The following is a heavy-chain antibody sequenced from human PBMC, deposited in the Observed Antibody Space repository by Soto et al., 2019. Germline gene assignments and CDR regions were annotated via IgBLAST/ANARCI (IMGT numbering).Heavy chain of an antibody. CDR3: TTKKIVVVSILFDY. J-gene: IGHJ4*02. CDR2: IKSKTDGGTT. D-gene: IGHD3-22*01. CDR1: GFTFSNTW. V-gene: IGHV3-15*01. Sequence: GGSLRLSCVASGFTFSNTWMSWVRQAPGKGLEWVGRIKSKTDGGTTDYAAPVKGRFTISRDDSKNTLYLQMNNLKTEDTAVYYCTTKKIVVVSILFDYWGQGTLVTVSS.